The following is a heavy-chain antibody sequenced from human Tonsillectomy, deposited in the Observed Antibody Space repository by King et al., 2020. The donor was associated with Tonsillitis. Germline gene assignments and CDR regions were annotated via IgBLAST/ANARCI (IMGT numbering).Heavy chain of an antibody. CDR3: ARDPLGFYDSSGYIDY. CDR1: GYTFTSYG. D-gene: IGHD3-22*01. V-gene: IGHV1-18*01. J-gene: IGHJ4*02. Sequence: QLVQSGAEVKKPGASVKVSCKASGYTFTSYGISWVRQAPGQGLEWMGWISGYNGNTNYGLKVQGRVTMTTDTSTSTAYMELRSLRSDDTAVYYCARDPLGFYDSSGYIDYWGQGTLVTVSS. CDR2: ISGYNGNT.